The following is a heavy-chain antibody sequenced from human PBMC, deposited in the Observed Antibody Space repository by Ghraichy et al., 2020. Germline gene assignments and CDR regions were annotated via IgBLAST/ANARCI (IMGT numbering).Heavy chain of an antibody. J-gene: IGHJ4*02. Sequence: ESLNISCAVYGGSFSGYYWSWIRQPPGKGLEWIGEINHSGSTNYNPSLKSRVTISVDTSKNQFSLKLSSVTAADTAVYYCARGGSYYDSSGYPYWGQGTLVTVSS. D-gene: IGHD3-22*01. CDR3: ARGGSYYDSSGYPY. CDR2: INHSGST. V-gene: IGHV4-34*01. CDR1: GGSFSGYY.